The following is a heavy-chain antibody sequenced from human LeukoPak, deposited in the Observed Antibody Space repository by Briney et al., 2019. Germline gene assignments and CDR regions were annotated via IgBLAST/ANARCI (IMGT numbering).Heavy chain of an antibody. Sequence: SKTLSLTCTVSGGSISSSSYYWGWIRQPPGKGLEWIGSIYYSGSTYYNPSLKSRVTISVDTSKNQFSLKLSSVTAADTAVYYCATIPAPKNTAYYFDSWGQGTLVTVSS. CDR2: IYYSGST. J-gene: IGHJ4*02. CDR3: ATIPAPKNTAYYFDS. V-gene: IGHV4-39*01. CDR1: GGSISSSSYY. D-gene: IGHD1/OR15-1a*01.